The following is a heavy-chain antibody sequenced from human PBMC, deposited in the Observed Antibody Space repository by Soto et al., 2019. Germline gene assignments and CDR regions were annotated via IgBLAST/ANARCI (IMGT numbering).Heavy chain of an antibody. CDR2: ISGSDGST. CDR1: GFTFSSYA. CDR3: AKAVATGSRRPVDY. J-gene: IGHJ4*02. D-gene: IGHD4-17*01. Sequence: GGSLRLSCAASGFTFSSYAMSWVRQAPGKGLEWVSVISGSDGSTYYADSVKGRFTISRDNSKNTLYLQMNSLRAEDTAVYHCAKAVATGSRRPVDYWGQGTLVTVSS. V-gene: IGHV3-23*01.